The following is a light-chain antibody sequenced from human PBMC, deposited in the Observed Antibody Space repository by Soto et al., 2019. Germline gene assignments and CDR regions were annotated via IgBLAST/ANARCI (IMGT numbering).Light chain of an antibody. J-gene: IGKJ2*01. V-gene: IGKV1-5*01. CDR3: QQYNSEST. CDR1: QSISQY. Sequence: DIQMTQSPSSLSASVGDRVTITCRASQSISQYLAWYQQKPGKAPKLLIYDASSLEGGIPSRFSGSGSGTKFTLTISSLQPADFATYYCQQYNSESTFGEGIKLGIK. CDR2: DAS.